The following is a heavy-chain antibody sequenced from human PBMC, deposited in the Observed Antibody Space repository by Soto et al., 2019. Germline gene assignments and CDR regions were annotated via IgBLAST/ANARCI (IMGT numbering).Heavy chain of an antibody. V-gene: IGHV4-59*01. J-gene: IGHJ4*02. CDR3: ARSLYYDYIWGSYRPEYYFDY. Sequence: SETLSLTCTVSGGSISSYYWSWIRQPPGKGLEWIGYIYYSGSTNYNPSLKSRVTISVDTSKNQFSLKLSSVTAADTAVYYCARSLYYDYIWGSYRPEYYFDYWGQGTLVTVSS. CDR1: GGSISSYY. D-gene: IGHD3-16*02. CDR2: IYYSGST.